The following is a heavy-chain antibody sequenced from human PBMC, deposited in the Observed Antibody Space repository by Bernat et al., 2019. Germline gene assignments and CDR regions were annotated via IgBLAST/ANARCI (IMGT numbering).Heavy chain of an antibody. Sequence: EVQLVESGGGLVKPGGSLRLSCAASGFTFSSYSMNWVRQAPGKGLEWVSSISSSSSYIYYADSVKGRFTISRDNAKNSLYLQMNSLRAEDTAVYYRARADDILTGYYYFDYWGQGTLVTVSS. V-gene: IGHV3-21*01. CDR3: ARADDILTGYYYFDY. CDR1: GFTFSSYS. D-gene: IGHD3-9*01. J-gene: IGHJ4*02. CDR2: ISSSSSYI.